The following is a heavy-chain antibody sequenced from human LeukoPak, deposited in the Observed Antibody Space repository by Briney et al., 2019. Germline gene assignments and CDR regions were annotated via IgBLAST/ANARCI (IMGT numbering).Heavy chain of an antibody. CDR1: GVPFSTYA. CDR3: VKFFLPYLAGGTGSR. D-gene: IGHD3-10*01. J-gene: IGHJ4*02. Sequence: ERTLRFSYAAAGVPFSTYASSWISQAPGMRLEWVSSISDGGDSTHYADSVEGRFTISRDNSKNTLYLQMNSLRAEDTALYYCVKFFLPYLAGGTGSRWGQGTLVTVSS. V-gene: IGHV3-23*01. CDR2: ISDGGDST.